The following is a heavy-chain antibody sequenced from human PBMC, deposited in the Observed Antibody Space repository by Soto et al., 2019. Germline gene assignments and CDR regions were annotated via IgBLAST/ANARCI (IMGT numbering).Heavy chain of an antibody. CDR3: ARGLGANDGYYFGY. CDR2: IHHRGST. D-gene: IGHD1-26*01. CDR1: GYSINSGYY. Sequence: SETLSLTCAISGYSINSGYYWGWIRQPPGKGLEWLGSIHHRGSTYYNPSLKSRVTISLDTSKNQFSLRLTSVTAADTAVFYCARGLGANDGYYFGYWGQGALVTVS. V-gene: IGHV4-38-2*01. J-gene: IGHJ4*02.